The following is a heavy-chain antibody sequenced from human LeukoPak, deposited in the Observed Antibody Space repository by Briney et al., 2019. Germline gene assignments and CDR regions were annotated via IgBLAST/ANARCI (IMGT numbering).Heavy chain of an antibody. Sequence: SETLSLTCTVSGGSFSSYYWSWIRQPPGKGLKWIGYIYYSGSTNTNPSLTRRVTISVDTSNNQYSLWLNSVTAADTAVYYCSREGGEENFDYWGQGTLVTVSS. CDR1: GGSFSSYY. CDR2: IYYSGST. CDR3: SREGGEENFDY. V-gene: IGHV4-59*01. D-gene: IGHD2-15*01. J-gene: IGHJ4*02.